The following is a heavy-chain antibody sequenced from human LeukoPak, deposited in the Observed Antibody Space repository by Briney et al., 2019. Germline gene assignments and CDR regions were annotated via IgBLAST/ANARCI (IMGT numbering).Heavy chain of an antibody. CDR1: GGSISSGDYY. CDR2: IYHSGST. V-gene: IGHV4-30-2*01. D-gene: IGHD4-23*01. CDR3: AREIDYGGNSDY. Sequence: SETLSLTCTVSGGSISSGDYYWSWIRQPPGKGLEWIGYIYHSGSTYYNPSLKSRVTISVDRSKNQFSLKLSSVTAADTAVYYCAREIDYGGNSDYWGQGTLVTVSS. J-gene: IGHJ4*02.